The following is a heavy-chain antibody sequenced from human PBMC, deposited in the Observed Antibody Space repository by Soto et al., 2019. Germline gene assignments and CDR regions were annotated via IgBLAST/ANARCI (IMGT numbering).Heavy chain of an antibody. CDR3: ARRPPGYSYGFYYFDY. CDR2: IYYSGST. Sequence: QLQLQESGPGLVKPSETLSLTRTVSGGSISSSSYYWGWIRQPPGKGLEWIGSIYYSGSTYYNPSLKSRVTISVDTSKNQFSLKLSSVTAADTAVYYCARRPPGYSYGFYYFDYWGQGTLVTVSS. CDR1: GGSISSSSYY. V-gene: IGHV4-39*01. D-gene: IGHD5-18*01. J-gene: IGHJ4*02.